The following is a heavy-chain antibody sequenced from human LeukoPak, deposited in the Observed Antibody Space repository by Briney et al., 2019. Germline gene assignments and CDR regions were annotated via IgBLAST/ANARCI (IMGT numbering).Heavy chain of an antibody. CDR3: ASYGSGWYFDL. J-gene: IGHJ2*01. CDR1: GGSISSGGNY. CDR2: IYDSGST. Sequence: PSETLSLTCTVSGGSISSGGNYWSWIRQHPGKGLEWIGYIYDSGSTYYKPHLRSPVDISGDTSKNQFSLKVTSVSDADTAVYYCASYGSGWYFDLWGRGTLVTVSS. V-gene: IGHV4-31*01. D-gene: IGHD3-10*01.